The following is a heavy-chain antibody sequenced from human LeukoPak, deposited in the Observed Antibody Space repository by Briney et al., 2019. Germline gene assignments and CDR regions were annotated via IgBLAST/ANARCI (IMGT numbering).Heavy chain of an antibody. CDR3: ARDSRIMTYYSDY. J-gene: IGHJ4*02. D-gene: IGHD3-16*01. CDR2: ISYDGSNK. CDR1: GFTFSSYA. Sequence: GGSLRLSCAASGFTFSSYAMHWVRQAPGKGLEWVAVISYDGSNKYYADSVKGRFTISRDNSKNTLYLQMNSLRAEDTAVYYCARDSRIMTYYSDYWGQGTLVTVSS. V-gene: IGHV3-30-3*01.